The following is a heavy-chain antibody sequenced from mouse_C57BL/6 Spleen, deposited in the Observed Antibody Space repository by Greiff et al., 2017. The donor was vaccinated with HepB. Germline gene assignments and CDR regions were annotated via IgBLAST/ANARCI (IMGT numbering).Heavy chain of an antibody. J-gene: IGHJ3*01. CDR3: TRGGAQAKEAWFAY. D-gene: IGHD3-2*02. CDR2: ISSGGDYI. CDR1: GFTFSSYA. V-gene: IGHV5-9-1*02. Sequence: EVKLVESGEGLVKPGGSLKLSCAASGFTFSSYAMSWVRQTPEKRLEWVAYISSGGDYIYYADTVKGRFTISRDNARNTLYLQMSRLKSEDTAMYYCTRGGAQAKEAWFAYWGQGTLVTVSA.